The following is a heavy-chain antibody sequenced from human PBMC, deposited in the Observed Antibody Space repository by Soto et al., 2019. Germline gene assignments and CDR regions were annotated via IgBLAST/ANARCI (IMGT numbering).Heavy chain of an antibody. CDR2: ISDSGTGT. CDR3: AKDHTVVIRDAFDI. J-gene: IGHJ3*02. V-gene: IGHV3-23*01. CDR1: GFTFSSYA. Sequence: EVQILESGGGLVQPGGSLRLTCAASGFTFSSYAMYWVRQAPGKGLAWVSGISDSGTGTYYADSVKGRFTISRDNSKNTVYLQMKSLRAEDTAVYYCAKDHTVVIRDAFDIWGQGTMVNVSS. D-gene: IGHD3-22*01.